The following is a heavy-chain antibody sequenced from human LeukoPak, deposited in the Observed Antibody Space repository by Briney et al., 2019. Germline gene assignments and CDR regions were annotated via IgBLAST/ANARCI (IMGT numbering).Heavy chain of an antibody. V-gene: IGHV3-43*02. CDR3: AKGHNYYDILTGTLDY. CDR1: GFTFDDYA. J-gene: IGHJ4*02. CDR2: ISGDGGST. Sequence: GGSLRLSCAASGFTFDDYAMHWVRQAPGKGLEWVSLISGDGGSTYYADSVKGRFTISRDNSKNSLYLQMNSLRTEDAALYYCAKGHNYYDILTGTLDYWGQGTLVTVSS. D-gene: IGHD3-9*01.